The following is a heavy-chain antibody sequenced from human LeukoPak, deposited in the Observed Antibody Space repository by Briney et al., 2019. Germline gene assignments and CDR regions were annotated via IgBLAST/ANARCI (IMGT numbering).Heavy chain of an antibody. CDR2: IKWNGETT. CDR1: GFSFDDYV. Sequence: GGSLRLSCAASGFSFDDYVMSWVRQAPGKGLEWVSGIKWNGETTTYADSVKGRFNISRDNAMNSLFLQMNSLRAEDTALYHCARDVWEGGSYLIDYWGQGTLVTVSS. CDR3: ARDVWEGGSYLIDY. D-gene: IGHD1-26*01. J-gene: IGHJ4*02. V-gene: IGHV3-20*01.